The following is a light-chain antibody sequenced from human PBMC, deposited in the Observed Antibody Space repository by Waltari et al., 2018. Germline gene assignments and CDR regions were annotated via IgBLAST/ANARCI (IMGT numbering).Light chain of an antibody. CDR3: QQYGRSPLT. J-gene: IGKJ4*01. Sequence: EIVFTQSPGTLSLSPGERASLPGRASQSVDGSYLAWYQQKPGQAPRLLIYGASSRATGIPDRFSGSGSGTDFTLTMSRLEPEDFAVYYCQQYGRSPLTFGGGTKVEMK. CDR1: QSVDGSY. CDR2: GAS. V-gene: IGKV3-20*01.